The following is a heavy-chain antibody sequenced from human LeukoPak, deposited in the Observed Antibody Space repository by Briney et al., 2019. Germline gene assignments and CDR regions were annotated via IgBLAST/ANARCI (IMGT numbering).Heavy chain of an antibody. CDR3: TPDLMDV. CDR1: GFPFTNAW. V-gene: IGHV3-15*01. J-gene: IGHJ6*03. CDR2: IKSKTDGGTA. Sequence: GGSLRLSCVVSGFPFTNAWMSWVRQAPGKGLEWVGRIKSKTDGGTADYAAPVRGRFTMWRDDARSALYLQMNSLQTEDTAVYYCTPDLMDVWSKGTTVTVSS.